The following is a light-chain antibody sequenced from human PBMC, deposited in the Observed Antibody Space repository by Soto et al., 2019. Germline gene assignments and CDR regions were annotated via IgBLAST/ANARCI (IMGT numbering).Light chain of an antibody. CDR1: SSNIGSTT. CDR2: SNN. V-gene: IGLV1-44*01. J-gene: IGLJ3*02. CDR3: AAWDDSLIGPV. Sequence: QSVLTQPPSASGTPGQRVSISCSGSSSNIGSTTVKWYQQLPGTAPKLLIYSNNQRPSGVPDRFSGSKSGTSASLAISGLQSEDEADYYCAAWDDSLIGPVFGGGTKLTVL.